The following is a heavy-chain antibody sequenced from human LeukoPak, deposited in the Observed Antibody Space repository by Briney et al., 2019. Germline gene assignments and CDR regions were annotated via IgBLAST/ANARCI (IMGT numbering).Heavy chain of an antibody. Sequence: PGGSLRLSCAASGFTFSSYGMHWVRQAPGKGLEWVAVIWYDGSNKYYADSVKGRFTISRDNSKNTLYLQVNSLRAEDTAVYYCARDHGGRDFWSGYLAYYFDYWGQGTLVTVSS. CDR3: ARDHGGRDFWSGYLAYYFDY. J-gene: IGHJ4*02. D-gene: IGHD3-3*01. CDR1: GFTFSSYG. CDR2: IWYDGSNK. V-gene: IGHV3-33*01.